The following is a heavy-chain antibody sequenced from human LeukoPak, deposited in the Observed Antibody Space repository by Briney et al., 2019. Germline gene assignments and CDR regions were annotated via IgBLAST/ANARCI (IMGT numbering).Heavy chain of an antibody. Sequence: SATLSLTCAAYGGSFSGSYWSWIRHPPGKGLEWLGEFNNSGSTNYNTALISRVTISVDTYKNQFSLKLSSVCAADVAVYYLTRGRVAAAGKRWVDPWSHGTLVTVSS. CDR1: GGSFSGSY. J-gene: IGHJ5*02. CDR2: FNNSGST. V-gene: IGHV4-34*01. D-gene: IGHD6-13*01. CDR3: TRGRVAAAGKRWVDP.